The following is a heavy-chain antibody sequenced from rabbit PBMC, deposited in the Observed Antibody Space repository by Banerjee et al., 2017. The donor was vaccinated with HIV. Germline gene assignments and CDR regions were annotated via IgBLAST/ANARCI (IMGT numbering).Heavy chain of an antibody. CDR3: ARIGTSGWGEWTYYFAL. CDR1: GFDFSSYYM. J-gene: IGHJ4*01. D-gene: IGHD4-1*01. Sequence: QEQLVESGGGLVQPGGSLKLSCKASGFDFSSYYMSWVRQAPGKGLEWIGYIDPVFVNTYYANWVNGRFTISKTSSTTVTLQMSRLTAADTASYFCARIGTSGWGEWTYYFALWGQGTLVTV. V-gene: IGHV1S45*01. CDR2: IDPVFVNT.